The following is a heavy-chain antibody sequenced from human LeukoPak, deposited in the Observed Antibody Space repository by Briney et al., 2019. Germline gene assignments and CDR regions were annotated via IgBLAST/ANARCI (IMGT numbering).Heavy chain of an antibody. CDR3: ARDLHRYYYGSGSPANFDY. CDR2: IIPIFGTA. Sequence: ASVKVSCKASGGTFSSYAISWVRQAPGQGLEWMGGIIPIFGTANYAQKFQGRVTITADESTSTAYMELSSLRSEETAVYYCARDLHRYYYGSGSPANFDYWGQGTLVTVSS. D-gene: IGHD3-10*01. V-gene: IGHV1-69*13. CDR1: GGTFSSYA. J-gene: IGHJ4*02.